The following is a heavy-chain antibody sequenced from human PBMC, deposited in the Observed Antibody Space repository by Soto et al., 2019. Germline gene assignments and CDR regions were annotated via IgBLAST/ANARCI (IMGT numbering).Heavy chain of an antibody. J-gene: IGHJ4*02. CDR1: GGTISNYY. CDR2: VYYSGST. CDR3: ARHTAMVLFDY. Sequence: QVQLQESGPGLVKSSETLSLTCTVSGGTISNYYWSWIRQPPGKGLEWIGYVYYSGSTNYNPSLKSRITISIDMPKNQFSLNLSSMTAADTAVYYCARHTAMVLFDYWGRGTLVTVSS. D-gene: IGHD5-18*01. V-gene: IGHV4-59*08.